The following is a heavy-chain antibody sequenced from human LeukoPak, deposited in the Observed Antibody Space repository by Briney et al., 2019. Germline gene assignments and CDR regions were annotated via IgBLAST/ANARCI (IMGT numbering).Heavy chain of an antibody. CDR2: INPNSGGT. V-gene: IGHV1-2*02. CDR3: ARDTLSITMVRGVIGYDY. D-gene: IGHD3-10*01. J-gene: IGHJ4*02. Sequence: ASVKVSCKASGYTFTGYYMHWVRQAPGQGLEWMGWINPNSGGTNYAQKFQGRVTMTRDTSISTAYMELSRLRSDDTAVYYCARDTLSITMVRGVIGYDYWGQGTLVTVSS. CDR1: GYTFTGYY.